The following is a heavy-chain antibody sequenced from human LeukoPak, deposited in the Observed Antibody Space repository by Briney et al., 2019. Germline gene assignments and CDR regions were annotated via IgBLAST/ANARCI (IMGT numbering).Heavy chain of an antibody. CDR3: ARGNDILTGYFGLTYRFDP. Sequence: SETLSLTCTVSGGSISSYYWSWIRQPPGKGLEWIGYIYYSGSTNYNPSLKSRVTISVDTSKNQFSLKLSSVTAADTAVYYCARGNDILTGYFGLTYRFDPWGQGTLVTVSS. D-gene: IGHD3-9*01. CDR1: GGSISSYY. V-gene: IGHV4-59*01. J-gene: IGHJ5*02. CDR2: IYYSGST.